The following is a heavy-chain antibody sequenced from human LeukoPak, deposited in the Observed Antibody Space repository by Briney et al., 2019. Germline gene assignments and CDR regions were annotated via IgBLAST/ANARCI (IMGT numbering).Heavy chain of an antibody. V-gene: IGHV3-23*01. D-gene: IGHD3-16*01. CDR1: GFTFSGFA. CDR3: AKDYAVCSIDY. Sequence: GGSLRLSCAASGFTFSGFAMSWIRQAPGKGLEWVSSISRSGESTFYADSVRGRFTISRDNSKNTVSLQMESLRAEDTALYYCAKDYAVCSIDYWGQGTLVTVSS. CDR2: ISRSGEST. J-gene: IGHJ4*02.